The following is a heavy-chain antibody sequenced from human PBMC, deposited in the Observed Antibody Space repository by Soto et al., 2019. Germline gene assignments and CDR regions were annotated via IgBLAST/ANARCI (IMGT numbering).Heavy chain of an antibody. D-gene: IGHD2-21*02. V-gene: IGHV4-34*01. CDR1: GGSFSGYY. CDR3: ARVTAILDY. CDR2: INHSGST. J-gene: IGHJ4*02. Sequence: SETLSLTCAVYGGSFSGYYWSWIRQPPGKGLEWIGEINHSGSTNYNPSLKSRVTISVDTSKNQFSLKLSSVTAADTAVYYCARVTAILDYWGQGTLVTVYS.